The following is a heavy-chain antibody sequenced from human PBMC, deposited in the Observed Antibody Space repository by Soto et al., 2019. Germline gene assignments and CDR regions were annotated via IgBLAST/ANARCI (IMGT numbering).Heavy chain of an antibody. CDR3: AKDHAQYGSGYFYGMDV. J-gene: IGHJ6*02. Sequence: HPGGSLRLSCAASGFTFSIFGMHWVRQAPGKGLEWVAVLSYDGTYKYYADSVKGHFTISRDNSKNTPFLQMNRLRPEDTAVYYCAKDHAQYGSGYFYGMDVWGQGTAVTV. CDR1: GFTFSIFG. CDR2: LSYDGTYK. V-gene: IGHV3-30*18. D-gene: IGHD3-10*01.